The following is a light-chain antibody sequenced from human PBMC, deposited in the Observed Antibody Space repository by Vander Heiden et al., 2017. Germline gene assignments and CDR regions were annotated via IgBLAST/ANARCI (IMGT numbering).Light chain of an antibody. V-gene: IGKV2-28*01. CDR1: QSLLHSNGYNY. Sequence: EIVMTQSPLSLPVTPGEPASISCRSSQSLLHSNGYNYLDWYLQKPGQSPQLLIYLGSNRASGVPDRFSGSGSGTDFTLKISRVEAEDVGVYYCRQALQTPRTFGGWTKVEIK. CDR3: RQALQTPRT. CDR2: LGS. J-gene: IGKJ4*01.